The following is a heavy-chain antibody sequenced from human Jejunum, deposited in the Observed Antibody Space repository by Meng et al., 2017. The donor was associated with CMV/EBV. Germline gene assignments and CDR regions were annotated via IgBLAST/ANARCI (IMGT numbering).Heavy chain of an antibody. CDR2: VYPPGEN. D-gene: IGHD3-3*01. CDR3: ARGLGDGIDV. CDR1: GCSIYCKY. V-gene: IGHV4-59*01. Sequence: TAAGCSIYCKYWSLSRPAPGKGTEWIGNVYPPGENNFNSSLQSRLSSLGGMAGNHFSLSLTSVTAADTALYFCARGLGDGIDVWGQGTMVTVSS. J-gene: IGHJ6*02.